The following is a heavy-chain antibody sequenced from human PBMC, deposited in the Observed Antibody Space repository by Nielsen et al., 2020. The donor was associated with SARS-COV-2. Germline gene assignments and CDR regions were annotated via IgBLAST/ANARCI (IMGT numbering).Heavy chain of an antibody. J-gene: IGHJ6*02. V-gene: IGHV4-39*07. CDR2: VYYSGTT. Sequence: RQAPGKGLEWIGSVYYSGTTYYNPSLKSRVTISVDTSKNQFSLKLSSVTAADTAVYYCARDRARHDFWSGYPYYYYGMDVWGQGTTVTVSS. D-gene: IGHD3-3*01. CDR3: ARDRARHDFWSGYPYYYYGMDV.